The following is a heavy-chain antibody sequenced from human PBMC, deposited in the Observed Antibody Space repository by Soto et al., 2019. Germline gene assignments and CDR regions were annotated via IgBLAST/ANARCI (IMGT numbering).Heavy chain of an antibody. Sequence: QITLKESGPTLVKPTQTLTLTCTFSGFSLSTRGVGVGWIRQPPGKALEWLALIYWDDDKRYSPSLKSRLTITKDTSKNQVVLTMTNMDPGDSATYYCAHRLYINNPRGVVIREGWFDPWGQGTLVTVSS. J-gene: IGHJ5*02. CDR1: GFSLSTRGVG. CDR3: AHRLYINNPRGVVIREGWFDP. D-gene: IGHD3-10*01. V-gene: IGHV2-5*02. CDR2: IYWDDDK.